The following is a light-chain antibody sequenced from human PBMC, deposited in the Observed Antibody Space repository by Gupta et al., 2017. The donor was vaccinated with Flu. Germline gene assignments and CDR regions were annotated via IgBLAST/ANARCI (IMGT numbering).Light chain of an antibody. CDR2: ENN. Sequence: QSVLTQPPSVSAAPGQKVTISCSGSSSNIGNNYVSWYQQLPGTAPKLLIYENNKRPSGIPDRCSGSKSGTSATRGITGLQTGDEADYYCGTWDSSLSAGKVFGGGTKLTVL. CDR3: GTWDSSLSAGKV. V-gene: IGLV1-51*02. CDR1: SSNIGNNY. J-gene: IGLJ3*02.